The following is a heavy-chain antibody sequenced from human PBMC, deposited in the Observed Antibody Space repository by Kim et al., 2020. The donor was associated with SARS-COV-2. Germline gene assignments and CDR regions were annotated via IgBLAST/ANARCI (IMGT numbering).Heavy chain of an antibody. D-gene: IGHD3-10*01. Sequence: YAYDLQDPFTIPRDNAINTLYQKMNSRRAEDTAVYYCARAASDGSGSFDYWGQGTLVTVSS. J-gene: IGHJ4*02. V-gene: IGHV3-33*01. CDR3: ARAASDGSGSFDY.